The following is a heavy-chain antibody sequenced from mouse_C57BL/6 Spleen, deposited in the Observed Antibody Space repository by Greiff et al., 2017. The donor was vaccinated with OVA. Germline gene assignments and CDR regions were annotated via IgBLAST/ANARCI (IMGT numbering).Heavy chain of an antibody. CDR3: ARGDRYYGNSFAY. CDR2: INPNNGGT. CDR1: GYTFTDYY. V-gene: IGHV1-26*01. Sequence: VQLQQSGPELVKPGASVKISCKASGYTFTDYYMNWVKQSHGKSLEWIGDINPNNGGTSYNQKFKGKATLTVDKSSSTAYMELRSLTSEDSAVYYCARGDRYYGNSFAYWGQGTLVTVSA. D-gene: IGHD2-1*01. J-gene: IGHJ3*01.